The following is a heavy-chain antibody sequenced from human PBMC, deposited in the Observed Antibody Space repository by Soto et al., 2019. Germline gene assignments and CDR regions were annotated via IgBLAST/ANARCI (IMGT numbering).Heavy chain of an antibody. CDR3: ARGMWPDRFAN. V-gene: IGHV4-34*01. CDR1: GESLNYYY. CDR2: FYQGGST. Sequence: HVQLRQWGAGLLKPSDTLSLTCAVYGESLNYYYWSWIRQAPGKGLEWIGEFYQGGSTHYNPSVKSRVTVSVDLSSQQFSLKLASGTAADTATYYCARGMWPDRFANWGQGTLGTVSS. J-gene: IGHJ4*02. D-gene: IGHD3-10*01.